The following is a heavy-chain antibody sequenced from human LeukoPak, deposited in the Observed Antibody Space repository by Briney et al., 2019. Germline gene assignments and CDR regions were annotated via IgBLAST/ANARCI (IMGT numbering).Heavy chain of an antibody. CDR3: ARELRPYYYGMDV. D-gene: IGHD5-12*01. V-gene: IGHV3-33*01. CDR1: GFTFSSYG. CDR2: IWYDGSNK. J-gene: IGHJ6*02. Sequence: SGGSLRLSCAASGFTFSSYGMHWVRQAPGKGLERVAVIWYDGSNKYYADSVKGRFTISRDNSKNTLYLQMNSLRAEDTAVYYCARELRPYYYGMDVWGQGTTVTVSS.